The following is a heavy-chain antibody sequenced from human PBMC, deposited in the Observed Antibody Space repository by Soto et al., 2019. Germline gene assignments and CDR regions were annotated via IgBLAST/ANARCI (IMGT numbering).Heavy chain of an antibody. V-gene: IGHV4-59*01. Sequence: PSETLSRTCTVSRDPPSPYYWNWIRLPPGKGLEWISYIYQSATLAHIPSLMIRLTISIDTSNNQFSLKLRSLTAADTAVYYCAREYMRWFGPWCQGTLVKISS. CDR3: AREYMRWFGP. D-gene: IGHD3-16*01. CDR1: RDPPSPYY. CDR2: IYQSATL. J-gene: IGHJ5*02.